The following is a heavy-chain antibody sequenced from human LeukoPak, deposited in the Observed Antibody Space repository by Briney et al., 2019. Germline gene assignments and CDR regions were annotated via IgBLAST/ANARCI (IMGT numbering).Heavy chain of an antibody. CDR2: INPNDGGR. CDR1: GYTFTDYY. V-gene: IGHV1-2*02. Sequence: ASVKVSCKPSGYTFTDYYIHWVRQAPGQGLEWMGWINPNDGGRNYAQNFQGRVTLARDTSTSTAYMELSGLTPDDTALYYCARDGYSDNSYDFWGQGTLVTVSS. D-gene: IGHD5-18*01. J-gene: IGHJ4*02. CDR3: ARDGYSDNSYDF.